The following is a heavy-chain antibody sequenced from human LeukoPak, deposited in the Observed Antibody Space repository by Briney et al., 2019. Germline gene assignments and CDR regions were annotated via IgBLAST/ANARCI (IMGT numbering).Heavy chain of an antibody. CDR3: ARDPPSGYFSSTSCFP. CDR2: IIPTLGIA. V-gene: IGHV1-69*04. Sequence: SVKVSCKASGGTFSSCTISWVRQAPGQGLEWMGRIIPTLGIANYAQKFQGRVTITADKSTSTAYMELSSLRSEDTAVYYCARDPPSGYFSSTSCFPWGQGTLVTASS. D-gene: IGHD2-2*01. J-gene: IGHJ5*02. CDR1: GGTFSSCT.